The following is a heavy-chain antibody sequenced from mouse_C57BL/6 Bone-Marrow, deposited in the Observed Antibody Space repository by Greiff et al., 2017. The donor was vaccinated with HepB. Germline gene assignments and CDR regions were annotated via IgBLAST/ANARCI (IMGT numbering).Heavy chain of an antibody. D-gene: IGHD1-1*01. V-gene: IGHV8-8*01. J-gene: IGHJ2*01. Sequence: QVTLKESGPGILQPSQTLSLTCSFSGFSLSTFGMGVGWIRQPSGKGLEWLAHIWWDDDKYYNPALKSRLTISKDTSKNQVFLKIANVDTADTATYYCARIRHPIPRPTVVAGELTGYFDYWGQGTTLTVSS. CDR3: ARIRHPIPRPTVVAGELTGYFDY. CDR1: GFSLSTFGMG. CDR2: IWWDDDK.